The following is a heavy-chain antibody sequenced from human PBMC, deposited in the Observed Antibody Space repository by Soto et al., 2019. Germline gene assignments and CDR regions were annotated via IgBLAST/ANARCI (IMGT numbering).Heavy chain of an antibody. CDR1: GFTFSSYA. V-gene: IGHV3-23*01. D-gene: IGHD1-1*01. J-gene: IGHJ3*02. CDR3: AKYLSYNWNGGDAFDI. CDR2: ISGSGGST. Sequence: GGSLRLSCAASGFTFSSYAMSWVRQAPGKGLEWVSAISGSGGSTYYADSVKGRFTISRDNSKNTLYLQMNSLRAEDTAVYYCAKYLSYNWNGGDAFDIWGQGTMVTVSS.